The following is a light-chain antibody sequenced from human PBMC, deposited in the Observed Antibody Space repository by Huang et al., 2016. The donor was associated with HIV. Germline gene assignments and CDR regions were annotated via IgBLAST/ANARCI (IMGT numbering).Light chain of an antibody. CDR2: GAS. J-gene: IGKJ1*01. Sequence: DIQLTQSPSAMAASVGDRVTITCRATQDIYNYLAWFQQQPGKAPKRLIYGASSLQTGVPSRFSGSGSGTEFTLTISDLQPEDSATYFCLQHKNFHAPTFGQGTKVEIK. CDR3: LQHKNFHAPT. CDR1: QDIYNY. V-gene: IGKV1-17*03.